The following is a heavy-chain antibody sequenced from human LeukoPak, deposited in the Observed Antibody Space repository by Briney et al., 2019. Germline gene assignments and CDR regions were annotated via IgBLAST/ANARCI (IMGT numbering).Heavy chain of an antibody. Sequence: SETLSLTCTVSGGSISSSSYYWGWIRQPPGKVLEWIGSIYYSGSTYYNPSLKSRVTISVDTSKNQFSLKLSSVTAADTAVDSCARRIIWFGESDWGQGNLVTVSS. D-gene: IGHD3-10*01. CDR2: IYYSGST. V-gene: IGHV4-39*01. J-gene: IGHJ4*02. CDR3: ARRIIWFGESD. CDR1: GGSISSSSYY.